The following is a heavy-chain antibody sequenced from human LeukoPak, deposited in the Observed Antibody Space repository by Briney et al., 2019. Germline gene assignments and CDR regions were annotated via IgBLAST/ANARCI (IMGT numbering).Heavy chain of an antibody. V-gene: IGHV1-8*01. D-gene: IGHD4-17*01. CDR2: MNPNSGNT. Sequence: ASVKVSCKASGYPFTSYDINWVRQATGQGLEWMGWMNPNSGNTGYAQKFQGRVTMTRNTSISTAYMELSSLRSEDTAVYYCARVTPRVTTGEDWGQGTLVTVSS. J-gene: IGHJ4*02. CDR1: GYPFTSYD. CDR3: ARVTPRVTTGED.